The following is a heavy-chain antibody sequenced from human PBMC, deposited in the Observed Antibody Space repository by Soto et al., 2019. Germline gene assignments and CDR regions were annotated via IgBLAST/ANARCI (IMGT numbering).Heavy chain of an antibody. CDR3: ARNTLTSYYYGMDV. Sequence: QVQLAESGGGVVQPGRSLRLSCAATGFTLSTYGMHWVRQAPGKGLEWVAIIWYDESYKYYADSVKGRFTMSRDNTKNTVYLQMNSLRAEDTAVYYCARNTLTSYYYGMDVWGQGTTVTVSS. J-gene: IGHJ6*02. CDR1: GFTLSTYG. V-gene: IGHV3-33*01. CDR2: IWYDESYK. D-gene: IGHD3-9*01.